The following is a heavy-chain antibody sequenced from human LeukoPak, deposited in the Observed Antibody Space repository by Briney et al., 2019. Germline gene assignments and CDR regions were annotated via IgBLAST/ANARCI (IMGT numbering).Heavy chain of an antibody. CDR3: AKDEQWLAPAYYFDY. V-gene: IGHV3-30*02. CDR2: IRHDESNK. Sequence: GGSLRLSCTASGFTFSTYGMHWVRQAPGKGLEWLAFIRHDESNKIYADSTQGRLTISRDNSKNTLYLQMNSLRAEETAVYYCAKDEQWLAPAYYFDYWGQGTLVTVSS. J-gene: IGHJ4*02. D-gene: IGHD6-19*01. CDR1: GFTFSTYG.